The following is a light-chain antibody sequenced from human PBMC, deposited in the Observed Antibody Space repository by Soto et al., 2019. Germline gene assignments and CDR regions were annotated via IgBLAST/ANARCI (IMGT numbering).Light chain of an antibody. CDR1: QDIDIY. CDR3: KQSYRTSYT. Sequence: TQMTPSPSSLSASVGDRVTITCRASQDIDIYLSWYQQKPGKVPKLLIYDESTLQSGVPSRFSGSGSGSDFTLTINNLQPEDFATYYCKQSYRTSYTFGKGTKVDIK. J-gene: IGKJ2*01. V-gene: IGKV1-39*01. CDR2: DES.